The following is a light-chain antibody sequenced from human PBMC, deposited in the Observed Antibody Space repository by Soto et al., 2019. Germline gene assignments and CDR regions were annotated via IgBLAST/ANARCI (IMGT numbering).Light chain of an antibody. CDR1: QSVGSN. Sequence: EIVMTQSPATLSVSPGERAALSCRASQSVGSNLAWYQQKPGQAPRLLIYGASTRAAAIPARFSGSGSGTEFTLTISSLQSEDFAIYYCQQYKIWPEGFGGGTKV. V-gene: IGKV3-15*01. CDR2: GAS. CDR3: QQYKIWPEG. J-gene: IGKJ4*01.